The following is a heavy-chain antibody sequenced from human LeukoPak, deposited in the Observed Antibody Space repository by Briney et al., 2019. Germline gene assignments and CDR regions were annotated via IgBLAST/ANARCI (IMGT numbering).Heavy chain of an antibody. D-gene: IGHD3-22*01. CDR3: ARVFHDSSGYPLDY. CDR2: TYYSGNT. Sequence: PSETLSLTCTVSGGSISSYYWSWIRQPPGKGLEWVGYTYYSGNTNYNPSLKGRVTISVDTSKNQFSLKVSSVTAADTAVYYCARVFHDSSGYPLDYWGQGTLVTVSS. CDR1: GGSISSYY. V-gene: IGHV4-59*01. J-gene: IGHJ4*02.